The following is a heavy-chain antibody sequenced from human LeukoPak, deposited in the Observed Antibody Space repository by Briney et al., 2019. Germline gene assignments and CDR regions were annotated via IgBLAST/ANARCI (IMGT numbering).Heavy chain of an antibody. J-gene: IGHJ6*03. Sequence: SETLSLICTVSGGSIRSYYWSWIRQPPGKGLEWIGYLYYSGSTNYNPSLKSRVTISVDTSKNQFSLKLSSVTAADTAVYYCARVPGYRYGYDYYYYMDVWGKGTTVTISS. CDR1: GGSIRSYY. D-gene: IGHD5-18*01. CDR3: ARVPGYRYGYDYYYYMDV. V-gene: IGHV4-59*01. CDR2: LYYSGST.